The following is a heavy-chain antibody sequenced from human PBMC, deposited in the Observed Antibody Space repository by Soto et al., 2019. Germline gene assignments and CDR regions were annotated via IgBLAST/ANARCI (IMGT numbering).Heavy chain of an antibody. V-gene: IGHV1-69*02. CDR1: GGTFSSYT. D-gene: IGHD4-17*01. Sequence: QVQLVQSGAEVKKPGSSVKVSCKASGGTFSSYTISWVRQAPGQGLEWMGRIIPILGIANYAQKFQGRVTITADKATSTAYMELSSLRSEDTAVYYCANLNDYDLLDYWGQGTLVTVSS. CDR2: IIPILGIA. CDR3: ANLNDYDLLDY. J-gene: IGHJ4*02.